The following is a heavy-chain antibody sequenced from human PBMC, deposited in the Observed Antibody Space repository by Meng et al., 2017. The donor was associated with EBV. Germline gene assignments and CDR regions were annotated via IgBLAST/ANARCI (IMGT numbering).Heavy chain of an antibody. CDR3: TTDEGGSRF. V-gene: IGHV3-15*01. J-gene: IGHJ4*02. CDR1: EFTFTSAW. D-gene: IGHD1-26*01. CDR2: IRSQVDGRTA. Sequence: EVKLGESGGGLVKPGESLKLSCAASEFTFTSAWMNWVRQAPGKGLEWVGRIRSQVDGRTADYSAPVKGRFTISRDDSKHTLYLQMNSLKIEDSAVYYCTTDEGGSRFWGQGTLVTVSS.